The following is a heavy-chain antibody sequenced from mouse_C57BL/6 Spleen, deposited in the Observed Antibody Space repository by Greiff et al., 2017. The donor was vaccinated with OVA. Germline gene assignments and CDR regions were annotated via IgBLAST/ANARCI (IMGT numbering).Heavy chain of an antibody. V-gene: IGHV5-16*01. CDR2: INYDGSIT. Sequence: EVKLMESEGGLVQPGSSMKLSCTASGFTFSDYYMAWVRQVPEKGLEWVANINYDGSITYYLDSLKSRFIISRDNAKNILYLQMSSLKSEDTATYYCARGPYYSNPYWYFDVWGTGTTVTVSS. D-gene: IGHD2-5*01. J-gene: IGHJ1*03. CDR1: GFTFSDYY. CDR3: ARGPYYSNPYWYFDV.